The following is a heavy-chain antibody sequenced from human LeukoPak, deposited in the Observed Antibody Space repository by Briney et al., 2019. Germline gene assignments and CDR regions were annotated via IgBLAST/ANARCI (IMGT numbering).Heavy chain of an antibody. V-gene: IGHV5-51*01. CDR1: GYSFPTYW. CDR2: IYPGDSTT. CDR3: ARVCCTSTSSFDP. D-gene: IGHD2-2*01. Sequence: GESLKISCKGSGYSFPTYWIGWVRQLSGKGLEWMGSIYPGDSTTRYSPSFQGQVTVSVDKSIDTAYLQWSSLKASNSAMYYCARVCCTSTSSFDPWGQGTLVTVSS. J-gene: IGHJ5*02.